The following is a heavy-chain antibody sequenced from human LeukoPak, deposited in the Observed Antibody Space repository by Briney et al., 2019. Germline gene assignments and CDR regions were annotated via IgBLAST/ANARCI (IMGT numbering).Heavy chain of an antibody. D-gene: IGHD6-13*01. V-gene: IGHV3-21*01. Sequence: SGGSLRLSCAASGFTFSSYSMNWVRQAPGKGLEWVSSISSGSSYIYYADSVKGRFTISRDNAKNSLYLQMNSLRAEDTAVYYCAREAVDSSSYVAFDIWGQGTMVTVSS. CDR2: ISSGSSYI. J-gene: IGHJ3*02. CDR3: AREAVDSSSYVAFDI. CDR1: GFTFSSYS.